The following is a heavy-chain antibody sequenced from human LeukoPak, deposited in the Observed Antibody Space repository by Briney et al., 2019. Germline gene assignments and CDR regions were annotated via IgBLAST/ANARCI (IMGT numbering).Heavy chain of an antibody. CDR3: ATPPAG. J-gene: IGHJ4*02. V-gene: IGHV1-69*04. CDR2: IIPILGIA. Sequence: ASVKVSCKASGYTFVSSDISWVRQAPGQGLEWMGRIIPILGIANYAQKFQGRVTITADKSTSTAYMELSSLRSEDTAVYYCATPPAGWGQGTLVTVSS. CDR1: GYTFVSSD.